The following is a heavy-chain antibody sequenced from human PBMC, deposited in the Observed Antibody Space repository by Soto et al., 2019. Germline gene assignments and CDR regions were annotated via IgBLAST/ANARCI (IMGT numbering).Heavy chain of an antibody. CDR2: ISPIFGST. V-gene: IGHV1-69*01. D-gene: IGHD4-17*01. J-gene: IGHJ6*02. CDR3: AGDYGVYDWYGMDV. Sequence: VQLVQSGAEVKKPGSSVKVSCRASEATFRSYAFTWVRQAPGQGLEWMGGISPIFGSTIYARQFQGRVTITADDSASTAYMELNSLSSEDTAVYYCAGDYGVYDWYGMDVWGQGTTVTVCS. CDR1: EATFRSYA.